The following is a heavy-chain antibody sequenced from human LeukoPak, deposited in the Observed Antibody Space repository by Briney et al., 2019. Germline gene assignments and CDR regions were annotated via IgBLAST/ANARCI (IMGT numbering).Heavy chain of an antibody. CDR2: ISDSGGST. Sequence: HSGGSLRLSCAVSGITLSNYGMSWVRQAPGKGLEWVAGISDSGGSTKYADSVKGRFTISRDNPKNTLYLQMNSLRVEDTAVYFCAKRGVVIRVILVGFHKEAYYFDSWGQGALVTVSS. J-gene: IGHJ4*02. V-gene: IGHV3-23*01. CDR3: AKRGVVIRVILVGFHKEAYYFDS. CDR1: GITLSNYG. D-gene: IGHD3-22*01.